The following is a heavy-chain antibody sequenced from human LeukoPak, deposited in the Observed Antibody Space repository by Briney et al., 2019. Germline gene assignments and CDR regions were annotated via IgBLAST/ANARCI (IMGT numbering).Heavy chain of an antibody. CDR1: GFIVSDNY. J-gene: IGHJ4*02. Sequence: GGSLRLTCAASGFIVSDNYVSWVRQAPGMGLEWVSVLFSGGTTHYAASVRGRFTISRDNSKNTLYLQMNSLRAEDTAVYFCAKANYYDSPGTFDYWGQGSLVIVS. D-gene: IGHD3-22*01. CDR3: AKANYYDSPGTFDY. CDR2: LFSGGTT. V-gene: IGHV3-53*01.